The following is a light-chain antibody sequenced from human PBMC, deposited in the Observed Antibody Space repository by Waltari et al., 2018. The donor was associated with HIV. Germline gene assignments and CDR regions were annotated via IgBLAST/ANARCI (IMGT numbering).Light chain of an antibody. Sequence: DIQLTQPPSFVSASVGDRVTITCRASQGVSSYIAWYQQKPGKAPNLLVFDASTLESGVPSRFSGSASGTDFTLTISSLQPEDLATYYCQELFTFGPGTKVEIK. J-gene: IGKJ3*01. CDR1: QGVSSY. CDR3: QELFT. CDR2: DAS. V-gene: IGKV1-9*01.